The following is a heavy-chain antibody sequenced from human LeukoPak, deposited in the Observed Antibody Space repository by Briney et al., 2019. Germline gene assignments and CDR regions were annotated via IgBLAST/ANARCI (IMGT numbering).Heavy chain of an antibody. V-gene: IGHV4-30-2*01. D-gene: IGHD6-19*01. CDR2: IYHSGST. CDR3: AREGLGTFDY. CDR1: GGSVSSGGYS. J-gene: IGHJ4*02. Sequence: SQTLSLTCAVSGGSVSSGGYSWSWIRQPPGKGLEWIGYIYHSGSTYYNPFLKSRVTISVDRSKNQFSLKLSSVTAADTAVYYCAREGLGTFDYWGQGTLVTVSS.